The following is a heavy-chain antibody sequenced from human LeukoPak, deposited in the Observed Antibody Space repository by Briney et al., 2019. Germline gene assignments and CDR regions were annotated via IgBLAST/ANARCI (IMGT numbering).Heavy chain of an antibody. J-gene: IGHJ4*02. V-gene: IGHV3-23*01. D-gene: IGHD3-9*01. CDR1: GFTFTTYA. CDR2: ISGSGGST. CDR3: AKAHTTSLLTAYYCFDY. Sequence: GGSLRLSCAASGFTFTTYALTWVRQAPGKGLEWVSTISGSGGSTYYADSVKGRFTISRDNSKNTVYLQMNNLTAEDTAVYYCAKAHTTSLLTAYYCFDYWGQGTLVTVSS.